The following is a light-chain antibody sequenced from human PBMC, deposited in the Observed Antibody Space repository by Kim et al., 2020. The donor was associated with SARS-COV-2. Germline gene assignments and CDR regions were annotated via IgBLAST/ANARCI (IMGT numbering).Light chain of an antibody. J-gene: IGKJ4*01. Sequence: DIQMTQSPSTLSASVGDRVTITCRASQSISSWLAWYQQKAGKAPKILIYEASTLESGVPSRFSGSGSGTEFTLAISSLQPDDFATYYCQQYNSYPYTFGGGTKVDIK. V-gene: IGKV1-5*03. CDR3: QQYNSYPYT. CDR1: QSISSW. CDR2: EAS.